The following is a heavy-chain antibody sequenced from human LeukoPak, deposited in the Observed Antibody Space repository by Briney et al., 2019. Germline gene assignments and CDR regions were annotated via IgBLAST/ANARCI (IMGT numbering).Heavy chain of an antibody. CDR3: ARRRGSSSLDY. Sequence: ESLKISCKGSGYNFANYWIGWVRQMPEKGLEWMGIISPGDSNITYSPSFQGQVTISADKSISTAYLQWSSLKASDTAIYYCARRRGSSSLDYWGQGTLVAVSS. J-gene: IGHJ4*02. CDR2: ISPGDSNI. V-gene: IGHV5-51*01. CDR1: GYNFANYW. D-gene: IGHD6-6*01.